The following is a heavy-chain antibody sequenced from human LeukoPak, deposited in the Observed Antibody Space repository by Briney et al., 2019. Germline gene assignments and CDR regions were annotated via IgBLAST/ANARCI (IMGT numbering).Heavy chain of an antibody. V-gene: IGHV3-23*01. J-gene: IGHJ4*02. D-gene: IGHD3-3*01. CDR2: ISGSGGST. CDR3: AKDPGFFEDQTDGY. Sequence: GGSLRLSCAASGFTFSSYAMSWVRKAPGKGLDWVSAISGSGGSTYYADSVKGRFTISRDNSKNTLYLQMNSLRAEDTAVYYCAKDPGFFEDQTDGYWGQGTLVTVSS. CDR1: GFTFSSYA.